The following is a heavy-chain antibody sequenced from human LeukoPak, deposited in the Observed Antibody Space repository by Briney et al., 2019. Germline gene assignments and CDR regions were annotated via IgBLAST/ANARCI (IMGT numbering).Heavy chain of an antibody. CDR3: VRESEYFDWLLDY. D-gene: IGHD3-9*01. CDR1: GFTFSSYE. J-gene: IGHJ4*02. V-gene: IGHV3-74*01. Sequence: GGSLRLSCAASGFTFSSYEMNWVRQAPGKGLVWVSRISSDGSSTTYADSVKGRFIISRDNAKNTLYLQMNSLRVEDTAVYYCVRESEYFDWLLDYWGQGTLVTVSS. CDR2: ISSDGSST.